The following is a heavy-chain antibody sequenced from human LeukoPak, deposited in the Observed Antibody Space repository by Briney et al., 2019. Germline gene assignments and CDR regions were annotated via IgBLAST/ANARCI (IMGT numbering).Heavy chain of an antibody. J-gene: IGHJ5*02. CDR1: GYTFTSYV. CDR2: ISAYNGNT. Sequence: ASVKVSCKASGYTFTSYVISWVRQAPGQGLEWMGEISAYNGNTNYAQKLQGRVTMTTDTSTSTAYMELRSLRSDDTAVYYCARDKYYDFWSGDKNWFDPWGQGTLVTVSS. D-gene: IGHD3-3*01. V-gene: IGHV1-18*01. CDR3: ARDKYYDFWSGDKNWFDP.